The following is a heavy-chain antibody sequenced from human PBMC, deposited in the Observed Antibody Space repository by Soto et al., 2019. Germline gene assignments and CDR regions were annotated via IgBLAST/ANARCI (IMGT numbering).Heavy chain of an antibody. J-gene: IGHJ5*02. Sequence: QVQLQQWGAGLLKPSETLSLTCAVYGGSFSGYYWSWIRQPPGKGLEWIGEINHSGSTNYNPSLKSRVTISVDTSKNQFSLKLSSVTAADTAVYYCASLTGDQADWFDPWGQGTLVTVSS. CDR3: ASLTGDQADWFDP. CDR1: GGSFSGYY. D-gene: IGHD7-27*01. V-gene: IGHV4-34*01. CDR2: INHSGST.